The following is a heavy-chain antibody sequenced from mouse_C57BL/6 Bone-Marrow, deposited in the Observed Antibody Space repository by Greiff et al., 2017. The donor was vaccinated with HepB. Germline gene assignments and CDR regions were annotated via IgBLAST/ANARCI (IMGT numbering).Heavy chain of an antibody. J-gene: IGHJ2*01. CDR1: GYAFSSSW. D-gene: IGHD3-2*02. Sequence: VQVVESGPELVKPGASVKISCKASGYAFSSSWMNWVKQRPGKGLEWIGRIYPGDGDTNYNGKFKGKATLTADKSSSTAYMQLSSLTSEDSAVYFCAREESSGWGQGTTLTVSS. CDR3: AREESSG. CDR2: IYPGDGDT. V-gene: IGHV1-82*01.